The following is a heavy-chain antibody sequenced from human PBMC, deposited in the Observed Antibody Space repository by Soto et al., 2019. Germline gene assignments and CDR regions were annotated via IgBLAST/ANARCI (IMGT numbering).Heavy chain of an antibody. Sequence: QVQLVESGGGVVQPGKSLRLSCAASGFTFSSYALHWVRQAPGKGLEWVAVMSYDGSNEYADSVKGRFTISRDNFKNTLYLQMSSSRPDDTAVYYCARDPTSAEYRYSGRFRDNTFDSWGQGTLVTVSS. CDR2: MSYDGSNE. CDR1: GFTFSSYA. CDR3: ARDPTSAEYRYSGRFRDNTFDS. D-gene: IGHD1-26*01. V-gene: IGHV3-30-3*01. J-gene: IGHJ5*01.